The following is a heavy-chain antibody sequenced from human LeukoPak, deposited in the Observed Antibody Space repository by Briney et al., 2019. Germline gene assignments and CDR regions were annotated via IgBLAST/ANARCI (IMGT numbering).Heavy chain of an antibody. V-gene: IGHV3-9*01. CDR2: ISLNSGSI. J-gene: IGHJ4*02. CDR3: AKDNEQWLVYYFDY. CDR1: GFTFDDYA. D-gene: IGHD6-19*01. Sequence: GGSRRLSCAASGFTFDDYAMHWVRQAPGKGLEWVSGISLNSGSIGYADSVKGRFTISRDNAKNSLYLQMNSLRAEDTALYYCAKDNEQWLVYYFDYWGQGTLVTVSS.